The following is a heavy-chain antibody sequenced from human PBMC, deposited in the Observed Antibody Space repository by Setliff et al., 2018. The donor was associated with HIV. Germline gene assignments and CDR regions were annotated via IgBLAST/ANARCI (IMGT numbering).Heavy chain of an antibody. CDR2: IYSGGST. J-gene: IGHJ3*01. CDR3: ARVRSYGSAYDAFDV. CDR1: GGSIGGYY. Sequence: LSLTCTVSGGSIGGYYWSWIRQPPGTGLEWLGCIYSGGSTNYNPSLESRVTISLDTSKNQFSLRLTSVPAADTAVYYCARVRSYGSAYDAFDVWGPGTMVTVSS. D-gene: IGHD3-10*01. V-gene: IGHV4-4*08.